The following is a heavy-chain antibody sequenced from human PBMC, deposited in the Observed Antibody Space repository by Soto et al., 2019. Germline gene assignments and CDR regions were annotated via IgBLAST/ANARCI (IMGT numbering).Heavy chain of an antibody. J-gene: IGHJ4*02. V-gene: IGHV3-48*01. D-gene: IGHD3-3*01. Sequence: EVQLVESGGGLVQPWGSLRLSCAASGFTFSSYSMNWVRQAPGKGPEWGSYISSSSSTIYYLDSVKGRFTISRDNAKNSRDLQMNSLRAADTAVYYCARGTAQLNLEWLFSDYWGQGTLVTVAS. CDR1: GFTFSSYS. CDR2: ISSSSSTI. CDR3: ARGTAQLNLEWLFSDY.